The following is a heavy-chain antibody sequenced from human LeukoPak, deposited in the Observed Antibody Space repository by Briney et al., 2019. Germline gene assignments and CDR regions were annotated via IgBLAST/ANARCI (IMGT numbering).Heavy chain of an antibody. Sequence: GGSLRLSCAASGFTFSSYSMNWVRQAPGKGLEWVSYISSSSSTIYYADSVKGRFTISRDNAKNSLYLQMNSLRDEDTAVYYCAKDDSRFKEWPNCGMDVWGQGTTVTVSS. CDR2: ISSSSSTI. D-gene: IGHD3-3*01. V-gene: IGHV3-48*02. J-gene: IGHJ6*02. CDR1: GFTFSSYS. CDR3: AKDDSRFKEWPNCGMDV.